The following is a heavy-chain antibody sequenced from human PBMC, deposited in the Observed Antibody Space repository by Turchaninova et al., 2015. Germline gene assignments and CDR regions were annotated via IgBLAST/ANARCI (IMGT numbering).Heavy chain of an antibody. V-gene: IGHV3-21*01. D-gene: IGHD3-22*01. J-gene: IGHJ4*02. Sequence: EVQLVESGGGLVKPGGSLRLASEASGYTLSSDSMNWVRQAPGKGLECVSSISSSSSYIYYADSVKGRFTISRDNAKNSLYLQMNSLRAEDTAVYYCARLGEGYYDSSGYYQKDYWGQGTLVTVSS. CDR1: GYTLSSDS. CDR3: ARLGEGYYDSSGYYQKDY. CDR2: ISSSSSYI.